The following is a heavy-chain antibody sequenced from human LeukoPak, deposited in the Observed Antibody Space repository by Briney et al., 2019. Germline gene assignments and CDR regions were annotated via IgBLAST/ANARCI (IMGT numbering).Heavy chain of an antibody. CDR1: GFTFSDYN. CDR2: ISSSSSYI. J-gene: IGHJ4*02. Sequence: GGSLRLSCAASGFTFSDYNMNWVRQAPGRGLDWVSSISSSSSYIYYADSVKGRFTISRDNAKNSLYLQMNSLTAADTAVYYCARSSIGISPHFDYWGQGTLVTVSS. D-gene: IGHD6-6*01. V-gene: IGHV3-21*01. CDR3: ARSSIGISPHFDY.